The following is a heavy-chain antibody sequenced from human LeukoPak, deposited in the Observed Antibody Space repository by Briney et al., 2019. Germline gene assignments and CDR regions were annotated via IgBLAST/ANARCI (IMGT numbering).Heavy chain of an antibody. Sequence: GGSLRLSCAASGFSFSTSGMHWIRQAPGKGLESVAFIRYDESDKYYADSVKGRFTISRDNSKNTLYMQMNSLRAEDTAVYYCAKDRVGSGWYGNYWGQGTLVTVSS. V-gene: IGHV3-30*02. CDR2: IRYDESDK. J-gene: IGHJ4*02. CDR1: GFSFSTSG. D-gene: IGHD6-19*01. CDR3: AKDRVGSGWYGNY.